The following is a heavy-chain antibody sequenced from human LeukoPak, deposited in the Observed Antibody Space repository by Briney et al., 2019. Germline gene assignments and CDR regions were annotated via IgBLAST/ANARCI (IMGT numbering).Heavy chain of an antibody. D-gene: IGHD3-22*01. CDR2: VTGRAGST. J-gene: IGHJ4*02. CDR3: AKDRGTSAYYPIDY. Sequence: GASLRLSCVASGFTFSNYAMSWVRQAPGKRLEWVSAVTGRAGSTYYADSVKGRFTISRDNSRNTLFLQMNSLRAEDTALYYCAKDRGTSAYYPIDYWGQGTLVTVSS. CDR1: GFTFSNYA. V-gene: IGHV3-23*01.